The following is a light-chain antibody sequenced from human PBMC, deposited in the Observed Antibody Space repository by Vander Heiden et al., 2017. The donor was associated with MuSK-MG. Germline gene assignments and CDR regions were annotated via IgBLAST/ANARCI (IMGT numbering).Light chain of an antibody. CDR1: QGISKY. CDR2: DAS. V-gene: IGKV1-33*01. J-gene: IGKJ2*01. CDR3: QQYHSLPYT. Sequence: DPVTITCQASQGISKYLNWYQHRPGKPPKVLIYDASNLEAGVPSRFSGSGSGTNFTFIITSLQPEDFAIYYCQQYHSLPYTFGQGTKLEIK.